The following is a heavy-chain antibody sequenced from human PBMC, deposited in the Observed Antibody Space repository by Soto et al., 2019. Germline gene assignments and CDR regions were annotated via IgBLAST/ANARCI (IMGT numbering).Heavy chain of an antibody. V-gene: IGHV1-8*02. J-gene: IGHJ6*02. CDR3: GRGPSPRAPAGGTPYYYAMDV. D-gene: IGHD6-13*01. CDR2: MNPINGAK. Sequence: ASVKVSCKASGYDFTAYDINWVRQAAGQGLEWMGWMNPINGAKGSAQRFQGRVSMTRNTATGTAYLDLTSLRSDDTAVYYCGRGPSPRAPAGGTPYYYAMDVWGQGTTVTVSS. CDR1: GYDFTAYD.